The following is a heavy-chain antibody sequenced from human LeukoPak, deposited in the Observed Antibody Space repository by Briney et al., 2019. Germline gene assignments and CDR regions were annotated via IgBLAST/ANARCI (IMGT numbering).Heavy chain of an antibody. J-gene: IGHJ4*02. Sequence: PGGSLRLSCAASGFTFSSYNMNWVRQAPEKGLEWVSSISSGNSYIYYADSVKGRFTISRDNAKNSLYLQMNSLRAEDTAVYYCARDPRGYCSSTSCFLYFDYWGQGTLVTVSS. CDR2: ISSGNSYI. D-gene: IGHD2-2*01. V-gene: IGHV3-21*01. CDR1: GFTFSSYN. CDR3: ARDPRGYCSSTSCFLYFDY.